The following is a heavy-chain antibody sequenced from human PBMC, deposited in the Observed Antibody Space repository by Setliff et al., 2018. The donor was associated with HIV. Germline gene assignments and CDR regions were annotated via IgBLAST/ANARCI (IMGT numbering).Heavy chain of an antibody. CDR3: VLSNGCYCTGGRCYSDAFDI. V-gene: IGHV4-31*03. CDR1: GGSISGAGYY. CDR2: SYRTGNA. Sequence: SETLSLTCSVSGGSISGAGYYWTWIRQRPGKGLEWIGYSYRTGNAFYNSSLRTRITMSLDTSDNQFSMRLTSVTAAETAIDFCVLSNGCYCTGGRCYSDAFDIWGRGTMVTVSS. D-gene: IGHD2-15*01. J-gene: IGHJ3*02.